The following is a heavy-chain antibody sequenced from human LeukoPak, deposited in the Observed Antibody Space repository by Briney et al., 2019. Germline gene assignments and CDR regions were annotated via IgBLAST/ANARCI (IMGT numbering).Heavy chain of an antibody. Sequence: GESLKISCKASGYSFTTHWIGWVRQMPGKGPEWMGIIYPDDSDTKYSPSFQGQVTISADKSISTAFLQWSSLKASDTATYYCASATGSYSYFDYWGQGTLFTVSS. V-gene: IGHV5-51*01. CDR2: IYPDDSDT. CDR1: GYSFTTHW. J-gene: IGHJ4*02. CDR3: ASATGSYSYFDY. D-gene: IGHD1-26*01.